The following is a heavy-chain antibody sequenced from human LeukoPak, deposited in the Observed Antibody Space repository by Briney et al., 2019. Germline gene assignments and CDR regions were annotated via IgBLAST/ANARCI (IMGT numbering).Heavy chain of an antibody. CDR3: AKGIGYSYGADY. J-gene: IGHJ4*02. Sequence: GGSLRLSCAASGFTFSTYAMTWVRQAPGKGLEWVSGINSNGDEIYYADSVRGRFTISRDNSKNTLYLQMNSLRAVDTAVYYCAKGIGYSYGADYWGQGTLVTVSS. D-gene: IGHD5-18*01. V-gene: IGHV3-23*01. CDR2: INSNGDEI. CDR1: GFTFSTYA.